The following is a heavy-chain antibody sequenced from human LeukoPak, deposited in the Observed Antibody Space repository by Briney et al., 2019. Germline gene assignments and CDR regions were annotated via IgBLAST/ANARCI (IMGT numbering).Heavy chain of an antibody. V-gene: IGHV1-3*01. J-gene: IGHJ4*02. CDR3: ARVRKGDTAMVPFDY. CDR1: GYTFTSYA. CDR2: INAGNGNT. Sequence: ASVKVSCKASGYTFTSYAMHWVRQAPGQRLEWMGWINAGNGNTKYSQKFQGRVTITRDTSASTAYMELSSLRSEGTAVYYCARVRKGDTAMVPFDYWGQGTLVTVAS. D-gene: IGHD5-18*01.